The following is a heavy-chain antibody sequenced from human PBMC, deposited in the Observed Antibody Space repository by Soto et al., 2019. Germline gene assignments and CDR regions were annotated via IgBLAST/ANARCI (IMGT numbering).Heavy chain of an antibody. Sequence: SETLSLTCTVSGGSISSYYWSWIRQPPGKGLEWIGYIYYSGSTDYNPSLKSRVTISVDTSKNQFSLKLSSVTAADTAVYYCARAWQYSSGFFDYWGQGTLVTVSS. V-gene: IGHV4-59*01. J-gene: IGHJ4*02. CDR1: GGSISSYY. D-gene: IGHD6-19*01. CDR3: ARAWQYSSGFFDY. CDR2: IYYSGST.